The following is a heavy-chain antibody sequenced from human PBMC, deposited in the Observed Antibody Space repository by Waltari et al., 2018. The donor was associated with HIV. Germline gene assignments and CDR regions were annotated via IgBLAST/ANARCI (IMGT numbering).Heavy chain of an antibody. CDR1: EFTFGSSG. Sequence: QVQLVESGGGVVQPGGSLRLSCAASEFTFGSSGMPWVRQAPGKGLEWVAFIRHDGSNKDYADSVKGRFTITRDNPKNTLYLQMNSLRAEDTAMYYCAKELRFLSRYFGMDVWGQGTTVTVSS. V-gene: IGHV3-30*02. J-gene: IGHJ6*02. CDR2: IRHDGSNK. D-gene: IGHD3-3*01. CDR3: AKELRFLSRYFGMDV.